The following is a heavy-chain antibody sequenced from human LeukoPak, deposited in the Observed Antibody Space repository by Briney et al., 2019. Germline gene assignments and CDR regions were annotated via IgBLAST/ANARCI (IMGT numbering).Heavy chain of an antibody. CDR1: GGTFSSYA. CDR2: IIPIFGTA. J-gene: IGHJ3*02. CDR3: ARAGSFVFGYSYGSSAFDI. V-gene: IGHV1-69*05. Sequence: SSVKVSCKASGGTFSSYAISWVRQAPGQGLEWMGGIIPIFGTANYAQKFQGRVTITTDESTSTAYMELSSLRSEDTAVYYCARAGSFVFGYSYGSSAFDIWGQGTMVTVSS. D-gene: IGHD5-18*01.